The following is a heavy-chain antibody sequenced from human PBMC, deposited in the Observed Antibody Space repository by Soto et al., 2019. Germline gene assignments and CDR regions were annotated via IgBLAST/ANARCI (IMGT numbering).Heavy chain of an antibody. Sequence: ASVKVSCKASGFTFTSSAVQWVRQARGQRLEWIGWIGVGSGNRHYAQKFQERVTITRDMSTNTAYMGLSSLRSEDTAVYYCAALGVNFDHWGQGTLVTVSS. CDR2: IGVGSGNR. J-gene: IGHJ4*02. V-gene: IGHV1-58*01. CDR1: GFTFTSSA. D-gene: IGHD2-8*01. CDR3: AALGVNFDH.